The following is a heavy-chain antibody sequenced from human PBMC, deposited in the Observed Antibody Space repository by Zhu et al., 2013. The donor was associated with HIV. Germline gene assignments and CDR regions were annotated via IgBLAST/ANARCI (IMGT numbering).Heavy chain of an antibody. D-gene: IGHD4-17*01. CDR3: ARDRPYDYGGNNPGSDWYFDL. J-gene: IGHJ2*01. V-gene: IGHV1-69*06. CDR1: GGTFSSYA. CDR2: IIPIFGTA. Sequence: QVQLVQSGAEVKKPGSSVKVSCKASGGTFSSYAISWVRQAPGQGLEWMGGIIPIFGTANYAQKFQGRVTITADKSTSTAYMELSSLRSDDTAVYYCARDRPYDYGGNNPGSDWYFDLWGRGTLVTVSS.